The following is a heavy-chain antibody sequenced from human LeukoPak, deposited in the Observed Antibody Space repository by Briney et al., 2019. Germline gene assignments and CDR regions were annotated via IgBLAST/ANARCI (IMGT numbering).Heavy chain of an antibody. CDR3: ARAPYDLSTGSNYYHYNGMDV. V-gene: IGHV3-48*03. CDR1: GFTFSSYE. D-gene: IGHD3-9*01. J-gene: IGHJ6*02. Sequence: GGSLRLSCAASGFTFSSYEMNWVRQAPGKGVEWLSYISSSGSTIYYADSVKGRCTISRENAKNSLHLQMNSLRAEDTGVYYCARAPYDLSTGSNYYHYNGMDVWGQGTTVTVSS. CDR2: ISSSGSTI.